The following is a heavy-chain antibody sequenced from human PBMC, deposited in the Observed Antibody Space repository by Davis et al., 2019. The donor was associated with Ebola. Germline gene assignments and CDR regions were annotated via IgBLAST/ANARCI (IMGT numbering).Heavy chain of an antibody. CDR2: ISSSSSYI. J-gene: IGHJ4*02. D-gene: IGHD6-13*01. V-gene: IGHV3-21*01. CDR1: GFTFTSYS. Sequence: GESLKISCAASGFTFTSYSMNWVRQAPGKGLEWVSSISSSSSYIYYADSVNGRFTISRDNAKNSLSLQMNSLRAEDTAMYYCARDPHLGSWYLPGDFDYWGQGTLVTVSS. CDR3: ARDPHLGSWYLPGDFDY.